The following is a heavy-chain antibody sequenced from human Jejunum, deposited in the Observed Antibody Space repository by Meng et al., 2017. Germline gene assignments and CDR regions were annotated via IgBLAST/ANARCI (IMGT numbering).Heavy chain of an antibody. CDR2: AST. V-gene: IGHV4-61*08. D-gene: IGHD1-26*01. CDR1: GGSVSSAGYQ. Sequence: VPLQESGPGLVRPSETLSLTCAVSGGSVSSAGYQWSWIRQPPGKGLEWIGYASTNYNPSLKSRVTISVDTSKNQFSLRLTSVTAADTAVYYCARDHMGSLDYWGQGILVTVSS. J-gene: IGHJ4*02. CDR3: ARDHMGSLDY.